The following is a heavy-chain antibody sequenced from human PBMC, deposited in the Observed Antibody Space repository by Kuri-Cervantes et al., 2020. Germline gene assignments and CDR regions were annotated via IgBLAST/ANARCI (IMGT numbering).Heavy chain of an antibody. V-gene: IGHV1-69*13. CDR1: GGTFGSYA. J-gene: IGHJ5*02. CDR2: IIPIFGTA. D-gene: IGHD2-2*01. Sequence: SVKVSCKASGGTFGSYAISWVRQAPGQGLEWMGGIIPIFGTANYAQKFQGRVTITADESTSTAYMELSSLRSEDTAVYYCARDLGYCSSTSCWWFDPWGQGTLVTVSS. CDR3: ARDLGYCSSTSCWWFDP.